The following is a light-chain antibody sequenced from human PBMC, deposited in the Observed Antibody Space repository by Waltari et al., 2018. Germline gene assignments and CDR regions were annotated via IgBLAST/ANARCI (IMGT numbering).Light chain of an antibody. CDR3: QQHVTAPLT. CDR2: PTP. V-gene: IGKV3-20*01. Sequence: IVLTQSPGTLSLSPGARATLSCRASQSVNTGYFAWSLQKPGPAPRRLIYPTPTRATGIPDRFSGRGSGTDFTLTISRLEPEDFAVYDCQQHVTAPLTLGAGTTVEIK. CDR1: QSVNTGY. J-gene: IGKJ4*01.